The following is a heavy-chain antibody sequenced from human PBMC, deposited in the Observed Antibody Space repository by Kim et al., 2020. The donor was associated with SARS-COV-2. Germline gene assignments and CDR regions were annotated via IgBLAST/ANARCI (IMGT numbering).Heavy chain of an antibody. J-gene: IGHJ4*02. D-gene: IGHD1-1*01. V-gene: IGHV3-23*01. Sequence: SVKGRFTVSRDNSKNTLYLQMNSLRAEDTAVYYCAKRNDGSVNLHYWGQGTLVTVSS. CDR3: AKRNDGSVNLHY.